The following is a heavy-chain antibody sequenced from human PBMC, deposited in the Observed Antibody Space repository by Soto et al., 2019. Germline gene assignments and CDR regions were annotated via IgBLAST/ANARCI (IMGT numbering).Heavy chain of an antibody. CDR3: AKGTLWFGELLRSYYYYGMDG. CDR2: IIPIFGTA. J-gene: IGHJ6*02. Sequence: QVQLVQSGAEVKKPGSSVKVSCKASGGTFSSYALSWVRQATGQGIEWMGGIIPIFGTANYAQKFQGRVPITADESTSTAYMELSSLRSEDTAVYYCAKGTLWFGELLRSYYYYGMDGWGQGTTVTVYS. D-gene: IGHD3-10*01. V-gene: IGHV1-69*01. CDR1: GGTFSSYA.